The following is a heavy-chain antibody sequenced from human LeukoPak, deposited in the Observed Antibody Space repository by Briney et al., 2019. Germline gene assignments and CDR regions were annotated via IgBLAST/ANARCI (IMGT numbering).Heavy chain of an antibody. D-gene: IGHD2/OR15-2a*01. Sequence: GGSLRLSCAASGFTFSSYAMHWVRQAPGKGLEWVAVISYDGSNKYYTDSVKGRLTISRDNSKNTLYLQMNSLRAEDTAVYYCAREGPRGNSQFDYWGQGTLVTVSS. CDR3: AREGPRGNSQFDY. J-gene: IGHJ4*02. V-gene: IGHV3-30-3*01. CDR2: ISYDGSNK. CDR1: GFTFSSYA.